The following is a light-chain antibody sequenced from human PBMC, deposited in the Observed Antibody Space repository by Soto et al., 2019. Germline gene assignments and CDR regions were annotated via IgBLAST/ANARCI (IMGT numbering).Light chain of an antibody. V-gene: IGKV3-11*01. Sequence: EIVLTQSPATLSLSPGERATLSCRASQSVSSFLAWYPQKPGQAPRLLIYETSKKASGIPGRFSGSGSGADFTLSISRLEPEDFAVHYCQQRDSWPLTFGGGTKVEIK. CDR3: QQRDSWPLT. CDR2: ETS. J-gene: IGKJ4*01. CDR1: QSVSSF.